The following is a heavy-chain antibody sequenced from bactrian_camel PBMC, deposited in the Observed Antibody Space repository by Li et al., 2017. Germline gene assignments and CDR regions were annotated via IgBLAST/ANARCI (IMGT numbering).Heavy chain of an antibody. D-gene: IGHD1*01. J-gene: IGHJ6*01. Sequence: VQLVESGGGSVQAGGSLTLSCTADGPIYSYCLGWLRQSPGGEREGVASIDSGGSTTYYADSVKGRFTASSDNAQNTVYLQMNSLKPEDTAMYFCAAEFGGGTWYVCLKRSAFSYRGQGTQVTVS. CDR1: GPIYSYC. CDR3: AAEFGGGTWYVCLKRSAFSY. CDR2: IDSGGSTT. V-gene: IGHV3S35*01.